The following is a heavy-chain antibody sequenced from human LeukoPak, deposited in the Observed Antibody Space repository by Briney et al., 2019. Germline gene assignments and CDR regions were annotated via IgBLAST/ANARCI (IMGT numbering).Heavy chain of an antibody. V-gene: IGHV4-59*12. CDR2: IYYSGST. Sequence: SETLSLTCTVSGGSIISYYWSWIRQPPGKGLEWIGYIYYSGSTKNNPSLNSRVTMSVDRSKNQFSLKLSSVTAADTAVYYCARDEWYSSGWYNYWGQGTLVTVSS. CDR1: GGSIISYY. D-gene: IGHD6-19*01. J-gene: IGHJ4*02. CDR3: ARDEWYSSGWYNY.